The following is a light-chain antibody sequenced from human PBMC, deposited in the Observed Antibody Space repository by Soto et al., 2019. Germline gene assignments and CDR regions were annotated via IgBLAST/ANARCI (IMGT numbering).Light chain of an antibody. CDR3: QQYGGSPPYT. V-gene: IGKV3-20*01. CDR1: QSINSSY. Sequence: VLTQSPGTLSLSPGERATISCRASQSINSSYLAWYQHKPGQAPRLLFYGASSRATGIPHRFSGSASGTDFTLTISRLEXXXXXXXYCQQYGGSPPYTFGQGTRLEIK. CDR2: GAS. J-gene: IGKJ2*01.